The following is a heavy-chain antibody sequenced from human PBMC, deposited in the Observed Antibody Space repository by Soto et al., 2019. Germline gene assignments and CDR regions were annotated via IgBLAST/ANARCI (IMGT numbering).Heavy chain of an antibody. CDR1: GGSFSGYY. CDR2: INHSGST. J-gene: IGHJ4*02. D-gene: IGHD2-21*01. Sequence: QVQLQQWGAGLLKPSETLSLTCAVYGGSFSGYYWTWIRQPPGTGLEWIGEINHSGSTNYNPSLKGRXTXSXXTSKNQVSMKLTSVTAADTAVYYCARDKIPGLFDYWGQGTLVTVSS. CDR3: ARDKIPGLFDY. V-gene: IGHV4-34*01.